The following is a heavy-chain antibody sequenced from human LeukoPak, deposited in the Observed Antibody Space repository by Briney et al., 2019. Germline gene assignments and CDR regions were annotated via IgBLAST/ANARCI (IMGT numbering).Heavy chain of an antibody. Sequence: GGSLRLSCAASGFTFSSYSINWVRQAPGKGLEWVSSIDSSTSHIYYADSVKGRFTISRDNAKNSLYLQMNSLRAEDTALYYCARAAAGYGTSRIDYWGQGTLVTVSS. V-gene: IGHV3-21*01. CDR1: GFTFSSYS. D-gene: IGHD6-13*01. J-gene: IGHJ4*02. CDR2: IDSSTSHI. CDR3: ARAAAGYGTSRIDY.